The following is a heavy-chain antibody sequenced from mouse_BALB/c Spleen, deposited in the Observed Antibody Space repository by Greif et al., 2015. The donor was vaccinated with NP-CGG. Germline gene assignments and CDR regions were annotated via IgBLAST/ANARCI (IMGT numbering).Heavy chain of an antibody. V-gene: IGHV1-69*02. CDR2: IDPSDSYT. CDR1: GYTFTSYW. Sequence: VQLQQSGAELVKPGASVKLSCKASGYTFTSYWMHWVKQRPGQGLEWIGEIDPSDSYTNYNQKFKGKATLTVDKSSSTAYMQLSSLTSEDSAVYYCVYYPFAYWGQGTLVTVSA. D-gene: IGHD1-1*01. J-gene: IGHJ3*01. CDR3: VYYPFAY.